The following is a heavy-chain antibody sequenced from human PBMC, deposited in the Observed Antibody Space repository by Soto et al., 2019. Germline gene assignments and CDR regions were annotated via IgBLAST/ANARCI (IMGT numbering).Heavy chain of an antibody. CDR3: ARGRHGDY. V-gene: IGHV1-18*01. J-gene: IGHJ4*02. CDR2: ISAHNGNT. Sequence: QVHLVQSGAEVKKPGASVKVSCQGSGYAFTTYGITWVRQAPGQGLEWMGWISAHNGNTNYAQKLQGRVTVTRDTSTRTACMELRRLRYDDTAVYYCARGRHGDYWGQGAPVTVSS. CDR1: GYAFTTYG.